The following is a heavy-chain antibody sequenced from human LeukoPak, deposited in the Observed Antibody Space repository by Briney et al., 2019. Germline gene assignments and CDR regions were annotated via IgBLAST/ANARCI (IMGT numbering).Heavy chain of an antibody. D-gene: IGHD6-6*01. CDR1: GGSFSGYY. Sequence: PSETLSLTCAVYGGSFSGYYWSWIRQPPGKGLEWIGEINHSGSTNYNPSLKSRVTISVDTSKNQFSLKLSSVTAADTAVYYCARHNGARGWIAAGPAYFDYWGQGTLVTVSS. J-gene: IGHJ4*02. CDR3: ARHNGARGWIAAGPAYFDY. V-gene: IGHV4-34*01. CDR2: INHSGST.